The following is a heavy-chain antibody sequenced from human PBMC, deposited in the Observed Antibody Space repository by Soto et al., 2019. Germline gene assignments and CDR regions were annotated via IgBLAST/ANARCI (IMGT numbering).Heavy chain of an antibody. J-gene: IGHJ6*02. V-gene: IGHV1-18*01. CDR2: ISSYNGDT. D-gene: IGHD6-6*01. CDR1: GYTFTRSG. Sequence: ASVKVSCKASGYTFTRSGISWVRQAPGQGPEWMGWISSYNGDTNYAQTFQGRVTMTTDTSTSTAYMELRSLRSDDTAVYYCARDHSSSYPYYYYYGMDVWGQGTTVTVSS. CDR3: ARDHSSSYPYYYYYGMDV.